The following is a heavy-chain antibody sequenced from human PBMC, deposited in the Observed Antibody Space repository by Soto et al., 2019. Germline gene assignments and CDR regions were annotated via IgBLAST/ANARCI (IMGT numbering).Heavy chain of an antibody. CDR1: GGTFSSYA. J-gene: IGHJ6*02. D-gene: IGHD6-19*01. CDR2: IIPIFGTA. Sequence: ASVKVSCKASGGTFSSYAISWVRQAPGQGLEWMGGIIPIFGTANYAQKFQGRVTITADKSTNTAYMELSSLRSEDTAVYYCASNPIEVAGTQVYYYYYGMDVWGQGTTVTVSS. CDR3: ASNPIEVAGTQVYYYYYGMDV. V-gene: IGHV1-69*06.